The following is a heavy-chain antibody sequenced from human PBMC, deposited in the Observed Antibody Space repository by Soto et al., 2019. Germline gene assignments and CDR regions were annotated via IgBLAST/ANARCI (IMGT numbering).Heavy chain of an antibody. V-gene: IGHV2-70*04. D-gene: IGHD5-12*01. CDR1: GFSLSTSGMR. CDR3: AAELNSGYDSSAFDT. Sequence: PTQTLTLTCSFSGFSLSTSGMRGSGIRQPPGQALEWLARFDWDDDKFYSTSLKTRPTISKDTSKNQVVLTMTNMDPVDTATYYCAAELNSGYDSSAFDTWGQGTMVTVSS. CDR2: FDWDDDK. J-gene: IGHJ3*02.